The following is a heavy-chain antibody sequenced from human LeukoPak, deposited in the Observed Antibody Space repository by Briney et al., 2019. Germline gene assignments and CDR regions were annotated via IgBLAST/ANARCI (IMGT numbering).Heavy chain of an antibody. CDR1: AFTFSTFA. CDR3: AKEFWSGYSTYFDY. CDR2: ISGNGGRT. J-gene: IGHJ4*02. Sequence: GGSLRLSCAASAFTFSTFAMSWVRQAPGMGLEWVSTISGNGGRTYYADSVKGRFTISRDNSKNTLYLQMNSLRVEDTAVYYCAKEFWSGYSTYFDYWGQGTLVTVSS. D-gene: IGHD3-3*01. V-gene: IGHV3-23*01.